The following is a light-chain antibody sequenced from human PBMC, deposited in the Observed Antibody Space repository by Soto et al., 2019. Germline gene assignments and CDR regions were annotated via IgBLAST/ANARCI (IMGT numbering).Light chain of an antibody. Sequence: QSALTQPASVSGSPGQSITISCTGTSSDVGGYNYVSWYQQHPGKAPKLMIYEVRERPSRVPDRFSGSKSGNTASLTVSGLQAEDEADYYCSSYAGNNNLLFGGGTKLTVL. J-gene: IGLJ2*01. CDR3: SSYAGNNNLL. CDR2: EVR. CDR1: SSDVGGYNY. V-gene: IGLV2-8*01.